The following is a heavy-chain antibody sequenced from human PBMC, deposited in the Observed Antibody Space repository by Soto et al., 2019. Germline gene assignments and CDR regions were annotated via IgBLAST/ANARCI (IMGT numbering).Heavy chain of an antibody. V-gene: IGHV4-39*01. CDR3: ARHYDSTVYAYSRYYFGMDV. CDR1: GGSIISSDYY. CDR2: IIYSGNN. J-gene: IGHJ6*01. D-gene: IGHD3-22*01. Sequence: SETLSLTCTVSGGSIISSDYYWGWIRQPPGKGLEWVGGIIYSGNNHHNPSLKTRVSVSVDTATNQLSLKLSSVTAADTAVYYCARHYDSTVYAYSRYYFGMDVWGQGTTVTVSS.